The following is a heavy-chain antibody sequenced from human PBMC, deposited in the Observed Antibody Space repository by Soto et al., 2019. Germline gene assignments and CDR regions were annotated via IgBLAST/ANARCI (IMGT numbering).Heavy chain of an antibody. CDR1: GYTLASYA. Sequence: ASVKVSCKASGYTLASYAISWMRQAPGQGLEWMGWISAYNGNTNYAQKLQGRVTMTTDTSTSTAYMELRSLRSDDTAVYYCARDLGAQLFAYWGQGTQFTGS. J-gene: IGHJ4*02. CDR3: ARDLGAQLFAY. D-gene: IGHD1-26*01. CDR2: ISAYNGNT. V-gene: IGHV1-18*01.